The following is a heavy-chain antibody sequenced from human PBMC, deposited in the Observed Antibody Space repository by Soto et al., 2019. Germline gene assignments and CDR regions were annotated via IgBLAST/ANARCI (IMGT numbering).Heavy chain of an antibody. CDR1: GGSISSYS. D-gene: IGHD2-2*02. V-gene: IGHV4-59*01. J-gene: IGHJ4*02. Sequence: PSETLSLTCIVSGGSISSYSWSWIRQPPGKGLEWIGHIYYRGSTNYNASLKSRVTMSIDTSKNQFSLQLSSVTAADTAVYYCARARAIPSRLYFDYWGQGPRSPSPQ. CDR3: ARARAIPSRLYFDY. CDR2: IYYRGST.